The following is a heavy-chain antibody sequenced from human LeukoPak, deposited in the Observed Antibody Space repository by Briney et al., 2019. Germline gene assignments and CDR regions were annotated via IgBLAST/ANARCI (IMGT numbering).Heavy chain of an antibody. CDR3: ARTEYHYYYMDV. CDR1: GYTFINHD. Sequence: ASVKVSCKASGYTFINHDFSWVRQAPGQGLEWMGWISTYNGNTNYAQKLQGRVTMTTDTSTSTVYMDLSSLRFEDTAVYFCARTEYHYYYMDVWGKGTTVTVSS. J-gene: IGHJ6*03. V-gene: IGHV1-18*01. CDR2: ISTYNGNT.